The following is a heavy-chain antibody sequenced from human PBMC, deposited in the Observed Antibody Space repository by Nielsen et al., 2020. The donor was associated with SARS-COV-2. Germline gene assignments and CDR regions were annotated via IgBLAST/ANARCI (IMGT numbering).Heavy chain of an antibody. CDR2: IDTNVGKP. J-gene: IGHJ6*02. V-gene: IGHV7-4-1*02. CDR1: GYRFTKYP. Sequence: PSVKVSCKASGYRFTKYPLNWVRQAPGQGLEWMGWIDTNVGKPTYAQAFSGRFVFSLDTSVSTAFLQIISLKAADSAVYFCARDSYGSVGTVSHGMDVWGQGTTVTVSS. CDR3: ARDSYGSVGTVSHGMDV. D-gene: IGHD3-10*01.